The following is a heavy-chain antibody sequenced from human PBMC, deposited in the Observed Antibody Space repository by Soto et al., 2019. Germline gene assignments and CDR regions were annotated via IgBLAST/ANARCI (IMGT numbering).Heavy chain of an antibody. D-gene: IGHD5-12*01. CDR3: AKVGSERYSGQHSDY. CDR2: ISSSSGST. Sequence: EVQLLESGGGFVQPGVSLRLSCAASGFTFSKYAMNWVRQAPGKWLEWVSTISSSSGSTYYADSVKGRFTISRDNSKNFLYLQMNSLRGDDTAVYYCAKVGSERYSGQHSDYWGQGTLVTISS. V-gene: IGHV3-23*01. J-gene: IGHJ4*02. CDR1: GFTFSKYA.